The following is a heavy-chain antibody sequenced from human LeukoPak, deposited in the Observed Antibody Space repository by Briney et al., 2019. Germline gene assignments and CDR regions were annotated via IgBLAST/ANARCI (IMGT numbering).Heavy chain of an antibody. V-gene: IGHV3-21*01. CDR2: ISSSSSYI. Sequence: PGGSLRLSCAASGFTFSSYSMNWVRQAPGKGLEWVPSISSSSSYIYYADSVKGRFTISRDNAKNSLYLQMNSLRAEDTAVYYCARDAARVYYYYGMDVWGQGTTVTVSS. D-gene: IGHD6-6*01. CDR3: ARDAARVYYYYGMDV. J-gene: IGHJ6*02. CDR1: GFTFSSYS.